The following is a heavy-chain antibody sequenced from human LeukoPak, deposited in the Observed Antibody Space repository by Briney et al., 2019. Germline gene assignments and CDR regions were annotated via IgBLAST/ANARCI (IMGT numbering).Heavy chain of an antibody. CDR3: ARRRCSGGSCYGFDY. CDR2: IYPGDSDT. Sequence: GESLKISCKGSGYSFTSYWIGWGRRMPGKGLEWMGIIYPGDSDTRYSPSFQGQATISADKSISTAYLQWSSLKASDTAMYYCARRRCSGGSCYGFDYWGQGTLVTVSS. V-gene: IGHV5-51*01. D-gene: IGHD2-15*01. CDR1: GYSFTSYW. J-gene: IGHJ4*02.